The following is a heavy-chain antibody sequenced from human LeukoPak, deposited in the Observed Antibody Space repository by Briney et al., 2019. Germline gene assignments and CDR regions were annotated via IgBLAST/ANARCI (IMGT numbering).Heavy chain of an antibody. CDR2: IKQEGSEK. V-gene: IGHV3-7*01. J-gene: IGHJ6*03. CDR1: EVIVSINY. D-gene: IGHD3-3*01. Sequence: GGSLRLSCAASEVIVSINYMTWVRQAPGKGVEWVANIKQEGSEKYYVDSVKGGFTISRENAKNSVYMKMNSVREEDTGVYYCARDRNYDFWSGYMYYYYYYMDVWGKGTTVTVSS. CDR3: ARDRNYDFWSGYMYYYYYYMDV.